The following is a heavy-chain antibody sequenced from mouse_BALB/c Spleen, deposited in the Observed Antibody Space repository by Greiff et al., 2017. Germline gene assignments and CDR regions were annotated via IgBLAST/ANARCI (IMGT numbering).Heavy chain of an antibody. V-gene: IGHV2-9*02. J-gene: IGHJ3*01. CDR3: ARGDRFAY. CDR2: IWAGGST. CDR1: GFSLTSYG. Sequence: VKVEESGPGLVAPSQSLSITCTVSGFSLTSYGVHWVRQPPGKGLEWLGVIWAGGSTNYNSALMSRLSISKDNSKSQVFLKMNSLQTDDTAMYYCARGDRFAYWGQGTLVTVSA.